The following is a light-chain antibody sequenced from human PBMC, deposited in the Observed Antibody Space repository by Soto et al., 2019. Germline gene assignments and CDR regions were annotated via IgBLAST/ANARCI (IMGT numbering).Light chain of an antibody. J-gene: IGKJ4*01. CDR1: QSVSSY. V-gene: IGKV3-11*01. Sequence: EIVLTQSPATLSLSPGERATLSCRASQSVSSYLAWYQQKPGQAPRLLIYDASNRATGIPARFSGSGSGTEFTLTISSLQSEDFAVYWCQQYNNWPLTFGGGTKVDIK. CDR2: DAS. CDR3: QQYNNWPLT.